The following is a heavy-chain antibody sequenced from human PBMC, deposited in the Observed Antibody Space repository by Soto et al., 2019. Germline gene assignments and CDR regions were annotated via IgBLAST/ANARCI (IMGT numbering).Heavy chain of an antibody. J-gene: IGHJ5*02. D-gene: IGHD2-15*01. CDR3: AKEGGDCSGGSCYFWFDP. Sequence: GGSLRLSCAASGFIFSSNWMSWVRQAPGKGMEWVANIKQDGSEKKYVDSVNGGFVITRDNAKNSLYLQVNSLRAEDTAVYYCAKEGGDCSGGSCYFWFDPWGQGTLVTVSS. CDR1: GFIFSSNW. CDR2: IKQDGSEK. V-gene: IGHV3-7*01.